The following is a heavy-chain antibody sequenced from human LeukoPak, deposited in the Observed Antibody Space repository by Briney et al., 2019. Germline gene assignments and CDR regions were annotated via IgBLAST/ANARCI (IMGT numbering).Heavy chain of an antibody. CDR1: GFIFSNYA. D-gene: IGHD5-18*01. V-gene: IGHV3-23*01. J-gene: IGHJ4*02. Sequence: PGGSLRLSCAASGFIFSNYAMSWIRQAPGKGLEWVSSVSGRSSSTYYADSVKGRFSISRDNSKNTLYLQMNSLRAEDTAVYYCVKDRDSYGDFDGYWGQGTLVTVSS. CDR3: VKDRDSYGDFDGY. CDR2: VSGRSSST.